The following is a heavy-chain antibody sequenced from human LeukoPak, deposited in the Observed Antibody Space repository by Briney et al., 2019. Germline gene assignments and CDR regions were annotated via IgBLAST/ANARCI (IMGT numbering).Heavy chain of an antibody. CDR1: GFTFSSYG. CDR2: IWYDGSNK. D-gene: IGHD6-19*01. J-gene: IGHJ6*02. CDR3: ARQPPGIAVAGTYYYYGMDV. V-gene: IGHV3-33*01. Sequence: GRSLRLSCAASGFTFSSYGMHWVRQAPGKGLEWVAVIWYDGSNKYYAGSVKGRFTISRDNSKNTLYLQMNSLRAEDTAVYYCARQPPGIAVAGTYYYYGMDVWGQGTTVTVSS.